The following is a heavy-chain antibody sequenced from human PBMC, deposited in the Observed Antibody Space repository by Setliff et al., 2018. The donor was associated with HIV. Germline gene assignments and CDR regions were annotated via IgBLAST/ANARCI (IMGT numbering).Heavy chain of an antibody. CDR3: ARDHGVATVVMDYYSGMDV. V-gene: IGHV4-34*01. J-gene: IGHJ6*02. CDR1: GGSFSDYY. CDR2: INHSGRT. Sequence: PSETLSLTCAVYGGSFSDYYWSWIRQPPGKGLEWIGEINHSGRTKYNPSLKSRVTISVDTSKNQFSVKLSSVTAADTAVYYCARDHGVATVVMDYYSGMDVWGPGTTVTVSS. D-gene: IGHD5-12*01.